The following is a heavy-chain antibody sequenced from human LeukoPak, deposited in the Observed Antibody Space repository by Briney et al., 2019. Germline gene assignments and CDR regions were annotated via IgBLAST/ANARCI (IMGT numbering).Heavy chain of an antibody. Sequence: GASVKVSCKAPGYTFTSYAMHWVRQAPGQRLEWMGWINAGNGNTKYSQEFQGRVTITRDTSASTAYMELSSLRSEDMAVYYCARGWPGSYNWFDPWGQGTLVTVSS. CDR3: ARGWPGSYNWFDP. J-gene: IGHJ5*02. CDR1: GYTFTSYA. D-gene: IGHD6-6*01. V-gene: IGHV1-3*03. CDR2: INAGNGNT.